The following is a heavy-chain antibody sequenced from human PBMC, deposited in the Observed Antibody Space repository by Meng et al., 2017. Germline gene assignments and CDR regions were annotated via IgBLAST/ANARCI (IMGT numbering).Heavy chain of an antibody. V-gene: IGHV3-21*01. Sequence: GESLKISCAASGFTVSSNYMSWVRQAPGKGLEWVSSISSSSSYIYYADSVKGRFTISRDNAKNSLYLQMNSLRAEDTAVYYCARAPSITTTTNYWGQGTLVTVSS. CDR1: GFTVSSNY. CDR3: ARAPSITTTTNY. CDR2: ISSSSSYI. D-gene: IGHD3-22*01. J-gene: IGHJ4*02.